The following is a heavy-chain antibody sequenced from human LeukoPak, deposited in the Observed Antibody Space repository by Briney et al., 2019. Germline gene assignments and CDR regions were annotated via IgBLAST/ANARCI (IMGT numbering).Heavy chain of an antibody. CDR1: GGSIRSSSYY. CDR2: IYYTGST. Sequence: SETLSLTCTVSGGSIRSSSYYWGWIRQPPGKGLEWIGCIYYTGSTYYNPSLKSRVTISVDTSKNQFSLKLSSVTAADTAVYYCARLGYYDSSGYPDYWGQGTLVTVSS. CDR3: ARLGYYDSSGYPDY. D-gene: IGHD3-22*01. V-gene: IGHV4-39*01. J-gene: IGHJ4*02.